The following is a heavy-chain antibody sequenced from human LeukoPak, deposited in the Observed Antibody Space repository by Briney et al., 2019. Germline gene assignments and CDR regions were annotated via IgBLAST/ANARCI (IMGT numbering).Heavy chain of an antibody. V-gene: IGHV4-4*07. CDR1: GGSISSYY. J-gene: IGHJ4*02. Sequence: NTSETLSLTCTVSGGSISSYYWSWIRQPAGKGLEWIGRIYHSGSTYYNPSLKSRVTISVDTSKNQFSLKLSSVTAADTAVYYCARERNYDDSSGYPDYWGQGTLVTVSS. CDR3: ARERNYDDSSGYPDY. CDR2: IYHSGST. D-gene: IGHD3-22*01.